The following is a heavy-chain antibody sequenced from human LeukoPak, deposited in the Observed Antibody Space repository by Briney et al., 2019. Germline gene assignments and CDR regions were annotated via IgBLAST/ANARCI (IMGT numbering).Heavy chain of an antibody. CDR2: ISYDGSNK. Sequence: GRSLRLSCAASGFTFSSYGMHWVRQAPGKGLEWVAVISYDGSNKYYADSVKGRFTISRDNSKNTLYLQMNSLRAEGTAVYYCAKEGHYYYMDVWGKGTTVTVSS. J-gene: IGHJ6*03. V-gene: IGHV3-30*18. CDR3: AKEGHYYYMDV. CDR1: GFTFSSYG.